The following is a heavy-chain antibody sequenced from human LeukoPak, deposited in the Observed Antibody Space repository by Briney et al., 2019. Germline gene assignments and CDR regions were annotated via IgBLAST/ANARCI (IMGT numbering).Heavy chain of an antibody. V-gene: IGHV4-59*02. D-gene: IGHD6-19*01. CDR1: GGSGSGYY. J-gene: IGHJ4*02. Sequence: SETLSLTCSVSGGSGSGYYWSWIRQPPGKGLEWIGYIYYSGSTDYNPSLKSRVTISVDTSKNQFSLKLSSVTAADTAMYYCARNDGLAVAGTFDLWGQGTLVTVSS. CDR2: IYYSGST. CDR3: ARNDGLAVAGTFDL.